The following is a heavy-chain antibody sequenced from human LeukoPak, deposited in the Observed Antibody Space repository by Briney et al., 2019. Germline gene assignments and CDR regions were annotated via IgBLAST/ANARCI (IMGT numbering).Heavy chain of an antibody. CDR1: GFTFSSYD. D-gene: IGHD4/OR15-4a*01. V-gene: IGHV3-33*01. CDR2: IWSDGSNK. CDR3: SRRQGAGFEI. Sequence: GGSLRLSCAASGFTFSSYDMHWVRQAPGRGLEWVALIWSDGSNKYYLDSVKGRFTISRDNSENTLYLQMNSLRAEDTAVYFLSRRQGAGFEILGQGTMVTVSS. J-gene: IGHJ3*02.